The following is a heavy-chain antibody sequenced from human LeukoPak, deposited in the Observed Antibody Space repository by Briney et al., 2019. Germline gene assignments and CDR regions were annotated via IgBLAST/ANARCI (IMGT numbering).Heavy chain of an antibody. CDR1: GFTFSGNW. V-gene: IGHV3-74*01. CDR2: IKKDGTYR. Sequence: PGGSLRLSCVVSGFTFSGNWMHWVRQGPGKGLMCVARIKKDGTYRDYADSVKGRFTISRDNAKNTLFLQMDSLRAEDTAIYYCAKVPRQHDNWFDPWGQRTLVTVSS. D-gene: IGHD3-9*01. CDR3: AKVPRQHDNWFDP. J-gene: IGHJ5*02.